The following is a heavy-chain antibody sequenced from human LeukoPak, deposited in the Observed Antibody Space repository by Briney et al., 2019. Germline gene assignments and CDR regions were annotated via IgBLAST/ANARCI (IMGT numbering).Heavy chain of an antibody. CDR1: GFTFSSYW. Sequence: QPGGSLRLSCAASGFTFSSYWMHWVRQAPGTGLVWVSRISSDGTNTYYAAYVKGRFSISRDNAKNTLYLQMNSLRAEDTALYYSARVYYYYYMNVWGRGTTVTVSS. CDR3: ARVYYYYYMNV. J-gene: IGHJ6*03. V-gene: IGHV3-74*01. CDR2: ISSDGTNT.